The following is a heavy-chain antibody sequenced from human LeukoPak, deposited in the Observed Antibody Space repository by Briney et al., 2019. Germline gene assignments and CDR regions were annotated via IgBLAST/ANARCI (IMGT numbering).Heavy chain of an antibody. CDR1: GFTFSSYW. Sequence: GGSLRLSCAASGFTFSSYWMHWVRQAPGKGLVWVSRTNSDGSSTSYADSVKGRFTISRDNAKNTLYLQMNSLRAEDTAVYYCARDSDSAFDYWGQGTLVTASS. J-gene: IGHJ4*02. CDR2: TNSDGSST. CDR3: ARDSDSAFDY. V-gene: IGHV3-74*01.